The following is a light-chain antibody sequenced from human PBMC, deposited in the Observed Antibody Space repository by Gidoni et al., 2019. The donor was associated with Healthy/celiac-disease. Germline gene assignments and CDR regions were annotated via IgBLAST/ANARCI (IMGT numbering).Light chain of an antibody. CDR3: QQYNTFT. Sequence: EIVMTQSPATLSVSPGERATLSCRASQSVSSNLAGYQQKPGQAPRLLIYGASTRATGIPARFSGSGSGTEFTLTISSLQSEDFAVYYCQQYNTFTFGGGTKVEIK. CDR1: QSVSSN. J-gene: IGKJ4*01. V-gene: IGKV3-15*01. CDR2: GAS.